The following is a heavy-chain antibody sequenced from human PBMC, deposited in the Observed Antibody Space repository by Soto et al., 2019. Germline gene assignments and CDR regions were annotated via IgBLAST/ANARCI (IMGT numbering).Heavy chain of an antibody. Sequence: PGGSLRLSCAASGFTFSGSAMHWVRQASGKGLEWVGRIRSKANSYATAYAASVKGRFTISRDDSKNTAYLQMNSLKTEDTAVYYCTRFHSGPGSGSPFALQTEYYYYYGMDVWGQGTTVTVSS. D-gene: IGHD3-10*01. CDR1: GFTFSGSA. CDR2: IRSKANSYAT. V-gene: IGHV3-73*01. CDR3: TRFHSGPGSGSPFALQTEYYYYYGMDV. J-gene: IGHJ6*02.